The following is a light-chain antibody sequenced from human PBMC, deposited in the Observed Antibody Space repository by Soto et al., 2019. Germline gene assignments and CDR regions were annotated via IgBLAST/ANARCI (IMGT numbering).Light chain of an antibody. J-gene: IGKJ1*01. CDR2: VGS. Sequence: DIVMTQSPVSLPVTPGEPSSMSCSSSHSLLHSNGYNYLDWYLQKPGQSPQLLIYVGSNRASGVPDRFSGSGSGTEFTLTISSLQSEDFAVYYCQQYNNWPPTWTFGQGTKVDIK. V-gene: IGKV2-28*01. CDR1: HSLLHSNGYNY. CDR3: QQYNNWPPTWT.